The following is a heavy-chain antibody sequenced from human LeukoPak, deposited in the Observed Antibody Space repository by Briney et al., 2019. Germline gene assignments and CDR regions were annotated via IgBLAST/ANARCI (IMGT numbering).Heavy chain of an antibody. CDR3: ARDADHGWSSYYYYYYGMDV. D-gene: IGHD4/OR15-4a*01. Sequence: PGGSLRLSCAASGFTFSSYWMHWVRQAPGKGLVWVSRINSDGGSTSYADSVKGRFTISRDNAKNTLYLQMNSLRAEDTAVYYCARDADHGWSSYYYYYYGMDVWGQGTTVTVSS. CDR1: GFTFSSYW. CDR2: INSDGGST. J-gene: IGHJ6*02. V-gene: IGHV3-74*01.